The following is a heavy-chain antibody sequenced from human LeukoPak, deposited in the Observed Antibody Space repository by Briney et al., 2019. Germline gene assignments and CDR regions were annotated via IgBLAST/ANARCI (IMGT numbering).Heavy chain of an antibody. CDR3: ARDTGSPDY. V-gene: IGHV3-21*01. CDR2: ISSSSTYI. CDR1: GFSYISYS. D-gene: IGHD3-10*01. Sequence: GGSLRLYWSSSGFSYISYSMNGVRPGPGQGLEWVSYISSSSTYIYYADSVKGRFTISRDNAKNSLYLQMNSLRAEDTAVYYCARDTGSPDYWGQGTLVTVSS. J-gene: IGHJ4*02.